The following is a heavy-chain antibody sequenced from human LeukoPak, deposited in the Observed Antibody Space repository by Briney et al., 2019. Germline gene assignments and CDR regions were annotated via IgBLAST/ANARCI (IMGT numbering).Heavy chain of an antibody. Sequence: SVKVSCKASGGTFSSYAISWVRQAPGRGLEWMGGIIPIFGTANYAQKFQGRVTITADESTSTAYMELSSLRSEDTAVYYCASVEMATTYYYYYMDVWGKGTTVTVSS. CDR3: ASVEMATTYYYYYMDV. J-gene: IGHJ6*03. D-gene: IGHD5-24*01. CDR2: IIPIFGTA. V-gene: IGHV1-69*13. CDR1: GGTFSSYA.